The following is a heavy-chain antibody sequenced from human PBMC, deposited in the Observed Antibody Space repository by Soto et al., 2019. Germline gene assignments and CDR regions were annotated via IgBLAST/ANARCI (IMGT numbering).Heavy chain of an antibody. CDR3: AKNGESTSSGDYFDY. CDR1: GFTFSSFA. J-gene: IGHJ4*02. V-gene: IGHV3-23*01. D-gene: IGHD6-6*01. Sequence: EVQLLESGGGLVQPGGSLRLSCAASGFTFSSFAMSWVRQAPGKGLEWVSAISGRVGNTYYADSVKGRFTISRDNSKNTLYLHMDRLSADDTAVYYCAKNGESTSSGDYFDYWGQGTLVTVSS. CDR2: ISGRVGNT.